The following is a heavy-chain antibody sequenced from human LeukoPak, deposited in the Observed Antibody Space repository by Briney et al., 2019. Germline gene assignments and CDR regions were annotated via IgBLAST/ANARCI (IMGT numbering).Heavy chain of an antibody. CDR2: IYPADSDT. D-gene: IGHD3-10*01. CDR3: ARQSRDGSKTRGYYFDS. Sequence: GESLKISCQVSGYIFTNYWIGWVRQMPGKGLESMGIIYPADSDTTYSLSFEGQVTISADKSIDTVYLQWSSLKASDTATYYCARQSRDGSKTRGYYFDSWGQGTLVTVSS. V-gene: IGHV5-51*01. CDR1: GYIFTNYW. J-gene: IGHJ4*02.